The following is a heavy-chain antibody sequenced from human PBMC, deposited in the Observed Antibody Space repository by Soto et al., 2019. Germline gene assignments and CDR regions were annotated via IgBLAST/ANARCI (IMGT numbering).Heavy chain of an antibody. V-gene: IGHV3-21*01. CDR1: GFTFSSYS. CDR2: ISSSSSYI. J-gene: IGHJ4*02. Sequence: GGSLRLSCAASGFTFSSYSMNWVRQAPGKGLEWVSSISSSSSYIYYADSVKGRFTISRDNAKNSLYLQMNSLRAEDTAVYYCARDLYSGYDGVFAFDYWGQGTLVTVSS. D-gene: IGHD5-12*01. CDR3: ARDLYSGYDGVFAFDY.